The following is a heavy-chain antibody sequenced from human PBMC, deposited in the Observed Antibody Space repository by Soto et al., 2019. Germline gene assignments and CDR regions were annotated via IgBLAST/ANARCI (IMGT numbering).Heavy chain of an antibody. CDR1: GFTFSSYA. V-gene: IGHV3-23*01. D-gene: IGHD6-19*01. J-gene: IGHJ5*02. CDR2: ISGSGGST. CDR3: AKVRRAVAGTRWFDP. Sequence: EVPLLESGGGLVQPGGSLRLSCAASGFTFSSYAMSWVRQAPGKGLEWVSAISGSGGSTYYADSVKGRFTISRDNSKNTLYLQMNGLRAEDTAVYYCAKVRRAVAGTRWFDPWGQGTLVTVSS.